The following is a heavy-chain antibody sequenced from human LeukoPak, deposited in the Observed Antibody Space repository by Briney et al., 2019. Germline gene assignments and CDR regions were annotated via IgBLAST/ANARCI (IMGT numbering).Heavy chain of an antibody. Sequence: GGSLRLPCAASGFTFSSYSMNWVRQAPGKGLEWVSSISSSSYIYYADSVKGRFTISRDNAKNSLYLQMNSLRAEDTAVYYCARDLTGYGSGSYYAPYYFDYWGQGTLVTVSS. CDR1: GFTFSSYS. CDR2: ISSSSYI. CDR3: ARDLTGYGSGSYYAPYYFDY. D-gene: IGHD3-10*01. J-gene: IGHJ4*02. V-gene: IGHV3-21*01.